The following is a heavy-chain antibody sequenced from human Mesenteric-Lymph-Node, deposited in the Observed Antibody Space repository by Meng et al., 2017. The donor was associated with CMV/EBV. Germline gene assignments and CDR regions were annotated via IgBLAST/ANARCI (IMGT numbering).Heavy chain of an antibody. D-gene: IGHD1-26*01. CDR3: ARCVGAISSNYYYGMDV. CDR2: ISSSGSTI. J-gene: IGHJ6*02. CDR1: GFTFGSYA. Sequence: LSLTCAASGFTFGSYAMSWVRQAPGKGLEWVSYISSSGSTIYYADSVKGRFTISRDNAKNSLYLQMNSLRAEDTAVYYCARCVGAISSNYYYGMDVWGQGTTVTVSS. V-gene: IGHV3-48*03.